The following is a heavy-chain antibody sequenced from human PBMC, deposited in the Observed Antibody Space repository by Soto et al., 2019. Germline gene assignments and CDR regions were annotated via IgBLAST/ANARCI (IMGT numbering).Heavy chain of an antibody. J-gene: IGHJ6*02. D-gene: IGHD2-2*01. CDR2: ISYDGSNK. CDR3: AKDQVVAAKRAHNTNYYYGMDV. V-gene: IGHV3-30*18. Sequence: GGSLRLSCAASGFTFSSYGMHWVRQAPGKGLEWVAVISYDGSNKYYADSVKGRFTISRDNSKNTLYLQMNSLRAEDTAVYYCAKDQVVAAKRAHNTNYYYGMDVWGQGTTVTVSS. CDR1: GFTFSSYG.